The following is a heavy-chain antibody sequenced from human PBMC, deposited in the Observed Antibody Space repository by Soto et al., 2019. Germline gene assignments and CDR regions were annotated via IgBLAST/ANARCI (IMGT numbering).Heavy chain of an antibody. D-gene: IGHD3-3*01. CDR3: ARDRTPYYDFWSGYRPYNL. V-gene: IGHV1-18*01. Sequence: ASVKVSCKASGYTFTSDGISWVRQAPGQGREWMGCISAYNGNTNYAQKLQGRVTMTTDTSTSTAYMELRSLRSDDTAVYYCARDRTPYYDFWSGYRPYNLWGQGTLVTVSS. J-gene: IGHJ4*02. CDR1: GYTFTSDG. CDR2: ISAYNGNT.